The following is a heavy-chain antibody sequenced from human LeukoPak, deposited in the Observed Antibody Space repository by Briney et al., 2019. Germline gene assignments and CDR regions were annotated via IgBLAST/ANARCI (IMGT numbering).Heavy chain of an antibody. D-gene: IGHD4-23*01. J-gene: IGHJ4*02. V-gene: IGHV1-18*01. CDR2: INPYNGDT. CDR3: ARFLDYGGNSVSPLRY. CDR1: GYTFTSYG. Sequence: ASVKVSCTASGYTFTSYGISWVRQAPGQGLEWMGWINPYNGDTNYVQKFQGRVTMTTDTSTSTAYMELRSLKYDDTAVYYCARFLDYGGNSVSPLRYWGQGTLVTVSS.